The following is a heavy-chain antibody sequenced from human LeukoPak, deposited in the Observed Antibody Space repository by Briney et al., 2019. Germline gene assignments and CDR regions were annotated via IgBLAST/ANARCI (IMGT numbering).Heavy chain of an antibody. Sequence: ASVKVSCKASGYTFTSYDINWVRQATGQGLEWMGWMNPNSGNTGYAQKFQGRVTMTRDTSISTAYMELSRLRSDDTAVYYCASGTIAAAGIDYWGQGTLVTVSS. J-gene: IGHJ4*02. V-gene: IGHV1-8*01. CDR1: GYTFTSYD. CDR2: MNPNSGNT. CDR3: ASGTIAAAGIDY. D-gene: IGHD6-13*01.